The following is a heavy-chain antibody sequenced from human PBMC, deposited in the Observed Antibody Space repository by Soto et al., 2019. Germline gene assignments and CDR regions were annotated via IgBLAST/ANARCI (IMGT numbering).Heavy chain of an antibody. V-gene: IGHV1-18*01. J-gene: IGHJ4*02. CDR2: ISAYNGNT. CDR3: ARDYDILTGYLIFDY. D-gene: IGHD3-9*01. Sequence: ASVKVSCKASGYTFTSYGISWVRQAPGQGLEWMGWISAYNGNTNYAQKLQGRVTMTTDTSTSTAYMELRSLRSDDTALYYCARDYDILTGYLIFDYWGQGTLVTVSS. CDR1: GYTFTSYG.